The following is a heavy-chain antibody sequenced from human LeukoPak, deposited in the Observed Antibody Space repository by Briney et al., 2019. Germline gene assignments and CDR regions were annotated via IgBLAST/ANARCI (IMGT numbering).Heavy chain of an antibody. J-gene: IGHJ5*02. Sequence: PSETLSLTCTVSGGSISSSNYYWSWIRQPPGKGLEWIGYIYYSGNTNYNPSLKSRVTISVDTSKNQFSLKLSSVTAADTAVYYCARPLGPIGWFDPWGLGTLVTVSS. CDR2: IYYSGNT. CDR3: ARPLGPIGWFDP. CDR1: GGSISSSNYY. D-gene: IGHD3/OR15-3a*01. V-gene: IGHV4-61*05.